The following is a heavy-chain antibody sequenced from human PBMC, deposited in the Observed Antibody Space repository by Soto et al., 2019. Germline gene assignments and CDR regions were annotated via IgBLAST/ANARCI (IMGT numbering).Heavy chain of an antibody. D-gene: IGHD3-3*01. CDR3: ARDGFDDFCSGYPRNMDV. CDR1: GFTFSSYW. CDR2: INSDGSST. Sequence: EVQLVESGGGLVQPGGSLRLSCAASGFTFSSYWMHWVRQAPGKGLVWVSRINSDGSSTSYADSVKGRFTISRDNAKNTLYLQMNSLRAEDTAVYYCARDGFDDFCSGYPRNMDVWGKGTTVTVSS. V-gene: IGHV3-74*01. J-gene: IGHJ6*03.